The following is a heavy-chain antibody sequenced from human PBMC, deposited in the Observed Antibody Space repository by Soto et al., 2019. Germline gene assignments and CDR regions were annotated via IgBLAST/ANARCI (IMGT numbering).Heavy chain of an antibody. D-gene: IGHD3-3*01. CDR2: ISRSSSYI. CDR3: ARVAPPYDFWSGYIGNWFDP. J-gene: IGHJ5*02. Sequence: GVSLRLSCAASGFTFSDYSMNWVRQAPGKGLEWVSSISRSSSYIYYADSVKGRFTISRDNAENSLYLQVNSLRAEDTAVYYCARVAPPYDFWSGYIGNWFDPWGQGTLVTVSS. V-gene: IGHV3-21*01. CDR1: GFTFSDYS.